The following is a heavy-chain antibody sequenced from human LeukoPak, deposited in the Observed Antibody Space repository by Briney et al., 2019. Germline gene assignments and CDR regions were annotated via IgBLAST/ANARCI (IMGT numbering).Heavy chain of an antibody. D-gene: IGHD5-12*01. J-gene: IGHJ4*02. CDR1: VYTFTGYY. CDR2: INPNSGGT. V-gene: IGHV1-2*02. CDR3: ARSTYSGYDTYYYFDY. Sequence: ASVKVSCKASVYTFTGYYMHWVRQAPGQGLEWMGWINPNSGGTNYAQKFQGRVTMTRDTSISTAYMELSRLRSDDTAVYYCARSTYSGYDTYYYFDYWGQGTLVTVSS.